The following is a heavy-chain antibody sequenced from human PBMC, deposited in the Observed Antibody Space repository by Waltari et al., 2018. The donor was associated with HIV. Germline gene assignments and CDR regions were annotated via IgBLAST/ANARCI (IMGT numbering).Heavy chain of an antibody. CDR2: ISGGGHAP. V-gene: IGHV3-23*01. Sequence: EVQLLESGGVLVQPGGSLRLACAASGFTFSNFAMSWVRQAPGKGLGWGSGISGGGHAPFYAASVKGRLTISRDNSKNTLYLQRHSLRAEDTAVYYCARLDFWLKYNFDYWGQGTLVTVSS. D-gene: IGHD1-1*01. CDR1: GFTFSNFA. CDR3: ARLDFWLKYNFDY. J-gene: IGHJ4*02.